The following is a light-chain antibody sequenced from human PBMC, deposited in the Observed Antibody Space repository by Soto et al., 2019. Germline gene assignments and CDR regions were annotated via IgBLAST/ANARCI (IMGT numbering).Light chain of an antibody. Sequence: EIVLTQSPGTLCLSPGERATLSCRASQIVSSNYLAWYQQKPGQAPRLLIYGASSRATGIPDRVSGSGSVTDFTIPISRLEPEDFVVYYCQQYGSSPFTFGPGTKVDVK. CDR2: GAS. CDR3: QQYGSSPFT. V-gene: IGKV3-20*01. J-gene: IGKJ3*01. CDR1: QIVSSNY.